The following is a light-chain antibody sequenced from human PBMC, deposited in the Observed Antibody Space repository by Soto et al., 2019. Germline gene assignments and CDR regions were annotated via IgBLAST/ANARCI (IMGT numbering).Light chain of an antibody. CDR3: SPYAGTHIV. V-gene: IGLV2-8*01. Sequence: GLTRPASVSGSPGRASSISCTRTSSDVGGYNYVSWYQHHPGKAPKLMIYDVSKRPSGVSDRFSGSKSGNTASLTVSGLQAEDEADYYCSPYAGTHIVFGTGTKVTV. CDR1: SSDVGGYNY. CDR2: DVS. J-gene: IGLJ1*01.